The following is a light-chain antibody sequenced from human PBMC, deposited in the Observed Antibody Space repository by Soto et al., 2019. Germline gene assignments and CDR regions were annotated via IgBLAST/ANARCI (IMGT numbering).Light chain of an antibody. V-gene: IGLV2-14*03. CDR1: SSDIGDSNY. CDR2: DVS. Sequence: QSLLTQPASVSGSPGQSITISCTGTSSDIGDSNYVSWYQQHPGKAPKLVIYDVSNRPSGVSNRFSGSKSANTASLTISGLQAEDEADYYCSSFRSSSTSYVFGTGTKVTV. CDR3: SSFRSSSTSYV. J-gene: IGLJ1*01.